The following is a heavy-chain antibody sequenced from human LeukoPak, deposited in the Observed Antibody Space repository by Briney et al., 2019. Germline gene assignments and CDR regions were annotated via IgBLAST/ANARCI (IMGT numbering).Heavy chain of an antibody. V-gene: IGHV4-39*01. CDR2: IYYSGST. CDR1: GGSISSSSYY. D-gene: IGHD3-22*01. J-gene: IGHJ4*02. CDR3: ARQSLIYDSSGYYYRAWGQDLDY. Sequence: SETLSLTCTVSGGSISSSSYYWGWIRQPPGKGLEWIGSIYYSGSTYYNPSLKSRVTISVDTSKNQFSLKLSSVTAADTAVYYCARQSLIYDSSGYYYRAWGQDLDYWGQGTLVTVSS.